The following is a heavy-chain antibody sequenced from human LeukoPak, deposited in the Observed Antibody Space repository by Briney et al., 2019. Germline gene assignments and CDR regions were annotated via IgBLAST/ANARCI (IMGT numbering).Heavy chain of an antibody. V-gene: IGHV1-2*02. CDR1: GYTFTGCY. J-gene: IGHJ4*02. CDR2: INPNSGGT. Sequence: GASVKVSCKASGYTFTGCYMHWVRQAPGQGLEWMGWINPNSGGTNYAQKFQGRVTMTRDTSISTAYMELSRLRSDDTAVYYCARYYDILTGYFGYWGQGTLVTVSS. D-gene: IGHD3-9*01. CDR3: ARYYDILTGYFGY.